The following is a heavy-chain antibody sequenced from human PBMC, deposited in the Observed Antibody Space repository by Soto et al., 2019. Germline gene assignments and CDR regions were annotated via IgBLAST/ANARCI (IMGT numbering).Heavy chain of an antibody. J-gene: IGHJ6*02. V-gene: IGHV3-43*01. Sequence: XGSLIVSCAASGITFDDYTMHWVLQAPGKGLEWVSLISWDGGSTYYADSVKGRFTISRDNSKNSLYLQMNSLRTEDTALYYCAKDISSGKGYYYYGMDVCGQRTTVTVSS. CDR1: GITFDDYT. CDR2: ISWDGGST. CDR3: AKDISSGKGYYYYGMDV.